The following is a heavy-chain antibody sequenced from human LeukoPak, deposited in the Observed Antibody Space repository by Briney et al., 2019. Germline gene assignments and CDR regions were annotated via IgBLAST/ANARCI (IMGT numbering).Heavy chain of an antibody. J-gene: IGHJ4*02. Sequence: ASVKVSCKASGYTFTSYYMHWVRQAPGQGLEWMGWISGNNGNTKYAQKLQGRVTTTTDTSTSTVHMELRSLTSDDTAVYYCARRVAGTRAGLYYFGYWGQGTLVTVSS. CDR3: ARRVAGTRAGLYYFGY. CDR1: GYTFTSYY. CDR2: ISGNNGNT. V-gene: IGHV1-18*04. D-gene: IGHD6-19*01.